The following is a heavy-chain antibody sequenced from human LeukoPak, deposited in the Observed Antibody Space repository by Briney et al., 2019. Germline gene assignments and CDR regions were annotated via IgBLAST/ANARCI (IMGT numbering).Heavy chain of an antibody. V-gene: IGHV4-59*08. CDR1: GGSISSYY. D-gene: IGHD2-15*01. J-gene: IGHJ4*02. CDR2: IYYSGST. Sequence: SETLSLTCTVSGGSISSYYWSWIRQPPGKGLEWIGYIYYSGSTNYNPSLKSRVTISVDTSKDQFSLKLSSVTAADTAVYYCARVRAATYYFDYWGQGTLVTVSS. CDR3: ARVRAATYYFDY.